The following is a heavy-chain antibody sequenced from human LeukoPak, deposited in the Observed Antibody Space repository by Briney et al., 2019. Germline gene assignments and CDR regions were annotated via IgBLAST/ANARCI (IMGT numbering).Heavy chain of an antibody. CDR3: AELGITMIGGV. V-gene: IGHV3-23*01. D-gene: IGHD3-10*02. CDR2: ISGSGGST. CDR1: GFTFSTFG. Sequence: GGSLSLSCAASGFTFSTFGMSWVRQSAGKGLECVSSISGSGGSTYYADSGKGRFTISRDNAKNSLYLQMNSLRAEDTAVYYCAELGITMIGGVWGKGTTVTISS. J-gene: IGHJ6*04.